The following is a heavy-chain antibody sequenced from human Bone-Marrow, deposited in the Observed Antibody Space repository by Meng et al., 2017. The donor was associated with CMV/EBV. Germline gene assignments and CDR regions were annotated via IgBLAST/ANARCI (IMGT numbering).Heavy chain of an antibody. CDR1: GGKCRGKY. V-gene: IGHV4-34*01. Sequence: CAEYGGKCRGKYWKRNRKRTGKGREGSGEIKKGGRKKNKTKIKSRVTMSVDTSRNQFSLRLTSVTAADTAVYYCARVGNMGNWYLDLWGRGTLVTVSS. CDR3: ARVGNMGNWYLDL. J-gene: IGHJ2*01. CDR2: IKKGGRK. D-gene: IGHD7-27*01.